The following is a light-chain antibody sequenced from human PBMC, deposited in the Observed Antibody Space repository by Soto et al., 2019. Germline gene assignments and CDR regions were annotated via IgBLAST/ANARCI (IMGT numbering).Light chain of an antibody. CDR2: WAS. J-gene: IGKJ1*01. V-gene: IGKV4-1*01. CDR1: QSVFYSPNNKNY. CDR3: KQNYDIPRT. Sequence: DIVMTQSPDSLAVSLGERATINCKSSQSVFYSPNNKNYLAWYQQKPGQPPKLLLYWASTRESGVPDRFSGSGSGTDFTPTISSLQAEDVAKYYCKQNYDIPRTFGQGTKVEIK.